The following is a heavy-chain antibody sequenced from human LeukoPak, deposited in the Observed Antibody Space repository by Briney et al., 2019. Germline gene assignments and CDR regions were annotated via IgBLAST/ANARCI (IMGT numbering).Heavy chain of an antibody. J-gene: IGHJ4*02. CDR1: GGSISSHY. D-gene: IGHD3-10*01. V-gene: IGHV4-34*01. CDR2: INHSGSS. Sequence: SETLSLTCTVSGGSISSHYWTWIRQPPGKGLEWIGEINHSGSSNYNPSLKSRVTISVDTSKNQFSLKLTSVTAADTAVYYCARSYNRVVLLYYWGQGTLVTVSS. CDR3: ARSYNRVVLLYY.